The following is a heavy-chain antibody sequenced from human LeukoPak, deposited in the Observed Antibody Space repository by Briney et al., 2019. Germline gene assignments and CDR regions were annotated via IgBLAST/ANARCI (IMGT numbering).Heavy chain of an antibody. CDR2: ISTSGST. J-gene: IGHJ5*01. Sequence: SETLSLTCTVSRGSISSGNYYWSWIRLPAGKGLEWIGRISTSGSTDYNPSLKSRVTISVDTSKNQFSLKLSSVTAAGTAVYYCARQVDSWGHGTLVTVSS. CDR1: RGSISSGNYY. CDR3: ARQVDS. V-gene: IGHV4-61*02.